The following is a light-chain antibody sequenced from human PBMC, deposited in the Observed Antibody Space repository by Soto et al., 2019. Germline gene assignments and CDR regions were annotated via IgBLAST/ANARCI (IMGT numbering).Light chain of an antibody. CDR3: RLYKTIRTVV. CDR2: DVS. J-gene: IGLJ2*01. CDR1: SSDVGAYEY. Sequence: QSALTQPASVSGSPGRSITISCTGTSSDVGAYEYVSWYQQHPGKAPKLIIYDVSNRPSGISNRFSGSKSGNTASLTISGLQFEDEADYYCRLYKTIRTVVFGGGTKLTVL. V-gene: IGLV2-14*03.